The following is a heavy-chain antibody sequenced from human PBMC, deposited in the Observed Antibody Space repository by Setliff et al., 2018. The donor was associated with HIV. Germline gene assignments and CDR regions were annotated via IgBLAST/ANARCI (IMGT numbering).Heavy chain of an antibody. CDR2: IRGKSDII. Sequence: GGSLRLSCVASSGFAFSDNPMNWVPQAPGKGLEWISHIRGKSDIIKYAESVMGRFTISRDNAKNSLYLEMNSLRAEDTAIYYCARDYNYIFDSWGQGVLVTVSS. CDR3: ARDYNYIFDS. V-gene: IGHV3-48*01. J-gene: IGHJ4*02. CDR1: GFAFSDNP. D-gene: IGHD3-22*01.